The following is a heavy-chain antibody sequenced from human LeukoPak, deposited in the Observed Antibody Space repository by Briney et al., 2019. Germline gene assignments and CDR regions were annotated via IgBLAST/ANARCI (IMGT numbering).Heavy chain of an antibody. CDR2: IYYSGST. V-gene: IGHV4-30-4*07. D-gene: IGHD2-8*02. Sequence: SQTLSLTCAVSGGSISSGGYSWSWIRQPPGKGLEWIGYIYYSGSTNYNPSLKSRVTISVDTSKNQFSLKLSSVTAADTAVYYCARRKYGSLGGVGAFDIWGQGTMVTVSS. J-gene: IGHJ3*02. CDR3: ARRKYGSLGGVGAFDI. CDR1: GGSISSGGYS.